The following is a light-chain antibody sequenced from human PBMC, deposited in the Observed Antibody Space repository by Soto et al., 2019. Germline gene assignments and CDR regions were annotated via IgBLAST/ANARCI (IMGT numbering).Light chain of an antibody. CDR3: QQYGSSPRT. J-gene: IGKJ1*01. CDR2: GAS. CDR1: QSVSSSY. Sequence: IVLTQSPGTLSLSPGERATLSCRASQSVSSSYLAWYQQKHGQAPRLLIYGASSRATGIPDRFSGSGSGTDFSLTISRLEPEDFAVYYCQQYGSSPRTFGQGTKVEIK. V-gene: IGKV3-20*01.